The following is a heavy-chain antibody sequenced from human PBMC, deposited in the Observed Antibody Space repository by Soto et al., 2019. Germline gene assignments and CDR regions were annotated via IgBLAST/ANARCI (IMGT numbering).Heavy chain of an antibody. CDR2: IRQDGGKI. CDR3: ARGIGGYYYFKAV. Sequence: GGSLRLSCAGSGFTFSNYWMSWVRQAPGKGLEWVANIRQDGGKIYCMDSVKGRFTISRDNAKNSLYLQMSSLRADDTAVYYCARGIGGYYYFKAVWGKGTTVIGSS. CDR1: GFTFSNYW. V-gene: IGHV3-7*04. J-gene: IGHJ6*03. D-gene: IGHD2-15*01.